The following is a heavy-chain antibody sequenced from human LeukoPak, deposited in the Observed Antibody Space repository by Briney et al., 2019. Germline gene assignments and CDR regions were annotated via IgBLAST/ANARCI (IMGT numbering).Heavy chain of an antibody. J-gene: IGHJ4*02. CDR1: GFTFSSYW. V-gene: IGHV3-74*01. Sequence: GGSLRLSCAASGFTFSSYWMHWVRQSPRKGLVWVSRINSDGSSTSYADSVKGRFTISRDNAKNTLYLQMNSLRAEDTAVYYCAKTMAYDFWSGYYDYWGQGTLVTVSS. CDR2: INSDGSST. CDR3: AKTMAYDFWSGYYDY. D-gene: IGHD3-3*01.